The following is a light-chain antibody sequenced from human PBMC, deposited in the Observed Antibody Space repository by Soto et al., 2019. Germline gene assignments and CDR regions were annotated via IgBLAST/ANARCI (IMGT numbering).Light chain of an antibody. V-gene: IGKV3-11*01. CDR3: QQRSNWPPIT. J-gene: IGKJ5*01. CDR2: DAS. Sequence: EIVLTQSPATLSLSPGERATLSCRASQSVSSYLAWYQQKPCQAPRLLIYDASNRVTGTPARFSGSGSGTECPLTISSLEPEDFAVYYCQQRSNWPPITFGQGTRLEIK. CDR1: QSVSSY.